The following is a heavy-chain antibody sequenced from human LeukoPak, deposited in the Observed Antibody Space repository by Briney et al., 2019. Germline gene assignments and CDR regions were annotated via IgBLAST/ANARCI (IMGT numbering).Heavy chain of an antibody. CDR1: GFTFSTHS. CDR2: INHDGNDI. J-gene: IGHJ3*02. V-gene: IGHV3-21*05. CDR3: AGDGTGVLPGDAFDI. Sequence: GGSLRLSCAASGFTFSTHSMNWVRQAPGKGLEWVSYINHDGNDIYYGESVKGRFTISRDNAKNSLYLQMHTQRAEDTAVYYCAGDGTGVLPGDAFDIWSQGTMVTVSS. D-gene: IGHD1-1*01.